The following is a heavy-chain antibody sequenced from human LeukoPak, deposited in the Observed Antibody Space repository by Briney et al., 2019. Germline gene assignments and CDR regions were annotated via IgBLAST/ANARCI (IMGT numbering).Heavy chain of an antibody. Sequence: GASVKVSCKVSGYALAELSIHWVRQTPGKGLEWMGGFDAEQDETLYAQKFEGRVTMTEDTSTATAHLEMNRLTSDDTGVYFCATDMMNGATWRDYWGQGTLVTVSS. CDR2: FDAEQDET. V-gene: IGHV1-24*01. J-gene: IGHJ4*02. CDR3: ATDMMNGATWRDY. CDR1: GYALAELS. D-gene: IGHD1-26*01.